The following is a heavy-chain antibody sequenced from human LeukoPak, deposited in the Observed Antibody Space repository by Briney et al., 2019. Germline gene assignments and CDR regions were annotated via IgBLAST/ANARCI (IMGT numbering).Heavy chain of an antibody. V-gene: IGHV3-7*01. CDR2: IKQDGSEK. CDR3: AKDLDTIFGVVIKDYFDY. J-gene: IGHJ4*02. D-gene: IGHD3-3*01. Sequence: GGSLRLSCAASGFTFSSYWMSWVRQAPGKGLEWVANIKQDGSEKYYVDSVKGRFTISRDNAKNSLYLQMNSLRAEDTAVYYCAKDLDTIFGVVIKDYFDYWGQGTLVTVSS. CDR1: GFTFSSYW.